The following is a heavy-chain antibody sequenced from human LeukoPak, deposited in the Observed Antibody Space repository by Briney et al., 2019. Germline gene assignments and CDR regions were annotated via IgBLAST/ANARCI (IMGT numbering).Heavy chain of an antibody. CDR2: MNPNSGNT. CDR3: ATTGNDFWSGYWSYYYYGMDV. V-gene: IGHV1-8*01. Sequence: ASVKVSCKASGYTFTSYDINWVRQATGQGLEWMGWMNPNSGNTGYAQKFQGRVTMTRNTSISTAYMELSSLRSEDTAVYYCATTGNDFWSGYWSYYYYGMDVWGQGTTVTVS. CDR1: GYTFTSYD. J-gene: IGHJ6*02. D-gene: IGHD3-3*01.